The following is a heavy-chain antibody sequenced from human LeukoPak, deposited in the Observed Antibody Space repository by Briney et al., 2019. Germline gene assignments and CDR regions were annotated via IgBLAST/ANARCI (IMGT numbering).Heavy chain of an antibody. D-gene: IGHD5-24*01. V-gene: IGHV3-30-3*01. CDR3: ARGYNLKFDY. CDR2: ISYDGSNK. J-gene: IGHJ4*02. Sequence: GGSLRLSCAASGFTFSSYAMHWVRQAPGKGLERVAVISYDGSNKYYADSVKGRFTISRDNSKNTLYLQMNSLRAEDTAVYYCARGYNLKFDYWGQGTLVTVSS. CDR1: GFTFSSYA.